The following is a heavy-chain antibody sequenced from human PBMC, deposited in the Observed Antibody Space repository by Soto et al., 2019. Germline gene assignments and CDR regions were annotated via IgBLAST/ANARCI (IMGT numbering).Heavy chain of an antibody. CDR3: SAAAGIVYYMDV. V-gene: IGHV3-15*01. CDR1: GFTFSNAW. CDR2: IKSKTDGGTT. J-gene: IGHJ6*03. D-gene: IGHD6-13*01. Sequence: GGSLRLSCAASGFTFSNAWMSWVRQAPGKGLEWVGRIKSKTDGGTTDYAAPVKGRFTISRDDSKNTLYLQMNSPKTEDTAVYYCSAAAGIVYYMDVWGKGTTVTVSS.